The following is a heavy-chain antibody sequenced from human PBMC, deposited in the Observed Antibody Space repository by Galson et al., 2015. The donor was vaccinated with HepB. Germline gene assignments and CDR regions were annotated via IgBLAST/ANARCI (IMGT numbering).Heavy chain of an antibody. D-gene: IGHD2-2*01. V-gene: IGHV1-69*13. J-gene: IGHJ6*02. CDR1: GGTFSSYA. CDR3: ARGKHLYCSSTSCIRHHSVYYYGMDV. CDR2: IIPIFGTA. Sequence: SVKVSCKASGGTFSSYAISWVRQAPGQGLEWMGGIIPIFGTANYAQKFQGRVTITADESTSTAYMELSSLRSEDTAVYYCARGKHLYCSSTSCIRHHSVYYYGMDVWGQGTTVTVSS.